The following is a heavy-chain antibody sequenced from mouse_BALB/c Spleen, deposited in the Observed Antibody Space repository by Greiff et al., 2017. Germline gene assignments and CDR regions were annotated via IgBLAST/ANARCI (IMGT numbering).Heavy chain of an antibody. V-gene: IGHV5-9-4*01. CDR2: ISSGGSYT. CDR3: ATIYSSMDY. J-gene: IGHJ4*01. CDR1: GFTFSSYA. Sequence: EVKLMESGGGLVKPGGSLKLSCAASGFTFSSYAMSWVRQSPEKRLEWVAEISSGGSYTYYPDTVTGRFTISRDNAKNTLYLEMSSLRSEDTAMYYCATIYSSMDYWGQGTSVTVSS.